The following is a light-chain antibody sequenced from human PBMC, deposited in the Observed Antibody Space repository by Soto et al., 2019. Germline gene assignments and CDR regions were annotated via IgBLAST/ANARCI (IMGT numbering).Light chain of an antibody. CDR2: DAS. Sequence: EIVLTQSPATLSLSPGERATLSCRASQSVSSYLAWYQQKPGQAPRLLIYDASNRATGIPARFSGSGSGTDFTLTISGLEPEDFAVYYCQQRSNWPSGTFGPGTKVDIK. CDR1: QSVSSY. V-gene: IGKV3-11*01. CDR3: QQRSNWPSGT. J-gene: IGKJ3*01.